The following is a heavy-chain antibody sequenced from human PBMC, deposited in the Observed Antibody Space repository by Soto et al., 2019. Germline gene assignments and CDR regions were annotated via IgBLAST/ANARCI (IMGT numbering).Heavy chain of an antibody. CDR3: ARDHRSPSYGYYYYGMDV. CDR2: ISSSGSTI. J-gene: IGHJ6*02. V-gene: IGHV3-11*01. Sequence: GGSLRLSCAASGFTFSDYYMSWIRQAPGKGLEWVSYISSSGSTIYYADSVKGRFTISRDNAKNSLYLQMNSLRAEDTAVYYCARDHRSPSYGYYYYGMDVWGQGTMVTVSS. D-gene: IGHD5-18*01. CDR1: GFTFSDYY.